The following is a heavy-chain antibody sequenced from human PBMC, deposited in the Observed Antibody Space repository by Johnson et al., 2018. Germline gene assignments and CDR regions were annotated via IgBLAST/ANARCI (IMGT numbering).Heavy chain of an antibody. D-gene: IGHD3-22*01. Sequence: QVQLVQSGGGVVQPGRSLRLSCAASEFTFSTYGMHWVRQAPGKGLEWVAVLSYDGSNKYYADSVKGRFTISREHSKNTLYLQMNSLRAEDKAVYYCAKIRYYYVSSGYLILDAFDIWCQGKMVTVSS. J-gene: IGHJ3*02. CDR3: AKIRYYYVSSGYLILDAFDI. CDR1: EFTFSTYG. CDR2: LSYDGSNK. V-gene: IGHV3-30*18.